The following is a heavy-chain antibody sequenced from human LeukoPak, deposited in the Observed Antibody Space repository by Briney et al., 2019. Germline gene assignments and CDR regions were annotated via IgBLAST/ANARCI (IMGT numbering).Heavy chain of an antibody. CDR1: GGSISNNNYY. V-gene: IGHV4-39*01. D-gene: IGHD5-24*01. CDR3: AKDARDGYNPFDY. CDR2: IYYSGST. Sequence: SETLSLTCTVSGGSISNNNYYWGWIRQPPGKGLERIGTIYYSGSTYYNPSLKSRVTISVDTSKNQFSLKLSSVTAADTAVYYCAKDARDGYNPFDYWGQGTLVTVSS. J-gene: IGHJ4*02.